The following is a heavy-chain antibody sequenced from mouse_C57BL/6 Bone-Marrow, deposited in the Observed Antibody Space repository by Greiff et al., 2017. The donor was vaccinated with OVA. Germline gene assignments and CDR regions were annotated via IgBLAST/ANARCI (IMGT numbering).Heavy chain of an antibody. CDR2: IYPRSGNT. V-gene: IGHV1-81*01. CDR3: ARSAIYYYGSSYLAWFAY. J-gene: IGHJ3*01. Sequence: VQLHQSGAELARPGASVKLSCKASGYTFTSYGISWVKQRTGQGLEWIGEIYPRSGNTYYNEKFKGKATLTADKSSSTAYMELRSLTSEDSAVYFCARSAIYYYGSSYLAWFAYWGQGTLVTVSA. CDR1: GYTFTSYG. D-gene: IGHD1-1*01.